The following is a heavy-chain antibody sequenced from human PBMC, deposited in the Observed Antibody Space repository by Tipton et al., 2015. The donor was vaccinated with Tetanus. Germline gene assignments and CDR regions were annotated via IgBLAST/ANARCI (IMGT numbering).Heavy chain of an antibody. V-gene: IGHV1-8*02. CDR3: AVRNKYGYGSTDH. CDR1: GYTFSNYG. J-gene: IGHJ4*02. Sequence: QSGAEVKKPGASVKVSCKTSGYTFSNYGVSWVRQAPGRGLEWMGWMNPSSGNTGFAQKFQGRVTMTSSSAITTAYMELSSLRSDDTAVYYCAVRNKYGYGSTDHWGQGTLVTVSS. CDR2: MNPSSGNT. D-gene: IGHD3-16*01.